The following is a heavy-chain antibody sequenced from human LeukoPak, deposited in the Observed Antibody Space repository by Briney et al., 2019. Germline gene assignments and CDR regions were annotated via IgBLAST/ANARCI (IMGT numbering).Heavy chain of an antibody. J-gene: IGHJ3*02. Sequence: KSGGSLRLSCAASGFTFSSYSMNWVRQAPGKGLEWVSSIDSSSSYIYYADSVKGRFTISRDNAKNSLFLQMNSLRVEDTAVYYCARPGITGTMGYGAFDIWGQGTRVTVSS. V-gene: IGHV3-21*01. CDR1: GFTFSSYS. CDR2: IDSSSSYI. CDR3: ARPGITGTMGYGAFDI. D-gene: IGHD1-7*01.